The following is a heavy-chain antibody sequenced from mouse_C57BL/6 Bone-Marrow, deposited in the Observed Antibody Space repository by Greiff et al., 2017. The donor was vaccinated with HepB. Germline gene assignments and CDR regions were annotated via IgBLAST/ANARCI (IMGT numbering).Heavy chain of an antibody. D-gene: IGHD2-3*01. CDR2: INPNNGGT. CDR3: ARDGYRGY. J-gene: IGHJ2*01. CDR1: GYTFTDYY. V-gene: IGHV1-26*01. Sequence: VQLQQSGPELVKPGASVKISCKASGYTFTDYYMNWVKQSHGKSLEWIGDINPNNGGTSYNQKFKGKATLTVDKSSSTAYMELRSLTSEDSAVYYCARDGYRGYWGQGTTLTVSS.